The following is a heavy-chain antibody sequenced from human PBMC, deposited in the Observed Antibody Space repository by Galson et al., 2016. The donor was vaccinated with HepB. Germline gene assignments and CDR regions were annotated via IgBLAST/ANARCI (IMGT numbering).Heavy chain of an antibody. CDR2: LYYSGST. V-gene: IGHV4-59*11. CDR1: GGSISGHY. Sequence: SETLSLTCTVSGGSISGHYWSWIRQPPGKGLEWIGFLYYSGSTKHNPSLQSRVTILVDMSKNQFSLKLTSVTAADTAVYNCASYRSDSEYFQRWGPGTLVTVSS. J-gene: IGHJ1*01. D-gene: IGHD1-26*01. CDR3: ASYRSDSEYFQR.